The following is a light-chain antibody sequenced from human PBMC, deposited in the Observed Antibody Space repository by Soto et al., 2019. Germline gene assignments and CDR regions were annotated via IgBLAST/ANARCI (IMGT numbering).Light chain of an antibody. V-gene: IGKV3-15*01. J-gene: IGKJ3*01. Sequence: DIVMTQSPATLSVSPGERATLSCRASQSISSNLAWYQQKPGQAPTLLIYGASTRATGIPARFSGSGSGTEFTLTISSLQSGDFAVYYCEQYNNWPFTFGPGTKVDIK. CDR3: EQYNNWPFT. CDR1: QSISSN. CDR2: GAS.